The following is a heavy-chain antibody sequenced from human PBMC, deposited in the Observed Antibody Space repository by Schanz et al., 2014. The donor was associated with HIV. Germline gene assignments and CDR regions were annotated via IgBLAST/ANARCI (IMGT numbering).Heavy chain of an antibody. V-gene: IGHV3-23*01. CDR2: ISDTGVRT. D-gene: IGHD4-17*01. Sequence: EGRLWESGGGLVQPGGSLRLSCEASGFTFSNYAMSWVRQAPGKGLEWVSGISDTGVRTNYADSVKCRLTISRDTSENTLYLQMNSLRAEDTAVYYCAKSRGDSWPYGMDVWGQGTTVTVSS. CDR3: AKSRGDSWPYGMDV. CDR1: GFTFSNYA. J-gene: IGHJ6*02.